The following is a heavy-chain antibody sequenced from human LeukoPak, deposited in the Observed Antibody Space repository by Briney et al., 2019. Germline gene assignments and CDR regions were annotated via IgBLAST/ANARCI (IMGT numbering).Heavy chain of an antibody. J-gene: IGHJ4*02. D-gene: IGHD6-19*01. V-gene: IGHV3-33*01. CDR2: IWYDGSNK. CDR1: GFTFSSYG. CDR3: ARDFYSSGWYRYFDY. Sequence: GGSLRLSCAASGFTFSSYGMRWVRQALGKGLEWVAVIWYDGSNKYYVDSVKGRFTISRDNSKNTLYLQMNSLRAEDTAVYYCARDFYSSGWYRYFDYWGQGILVTVSS.